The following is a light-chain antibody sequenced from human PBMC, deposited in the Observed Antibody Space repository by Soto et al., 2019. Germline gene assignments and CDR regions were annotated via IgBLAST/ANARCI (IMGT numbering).Light chain of an antibody. CDR3: QQYNSYSYT. V-gene: IGKV1-9*01. Sequence: DIQLTQSPSFLSASVGDRVTITCRASQGISSYLAWYQQKPGKAPKLLIYDASSLESGVPSRFSGSGSGTEFTLTISSLQPDDFATYYCQQYNSYSYTFGQGTKVDIK. J-gene: IGKJ2*01. CDR1: QGISSY. CDR2: DAS.